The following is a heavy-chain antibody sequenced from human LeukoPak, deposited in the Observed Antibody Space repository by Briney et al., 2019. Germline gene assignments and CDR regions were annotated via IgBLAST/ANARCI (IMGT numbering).Heavy chain of an antibody. CDR3: ARSLPYGTTWYGRSDF. CDR1: GFPFNAYW. D-gene: IGHD6-13*01. CDR2: IRQNGDTK. J-gene: IGHJ4*02. Sequence: GGSLRLSCAASGFPFNAYWMTWVRQAAARGLEWVANIRQNGDTKYYVDSVKGRFTISRDNAMNSLYLQMNSLRAEDTAIYYCARSLPYGTTWYGRSDFSGQGTLVTVSS. V-gene: IGHV3-7*03.